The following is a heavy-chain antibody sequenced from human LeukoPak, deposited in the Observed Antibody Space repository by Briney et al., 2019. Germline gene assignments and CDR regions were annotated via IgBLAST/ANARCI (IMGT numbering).Heavy chain of an antibody. CDR3: ARLGSSGYSGYDQSRIFDY. CDR1: GGSISSYY. Sequence: SETLSLTCTVSGGSISSYYWSWIRQPPGKGLEWIGYIYYSGSTNYNPSLKSRVTISVDTSKNQFSLKLSSVTAADTAVYYCARLGSSGYSGYDQSRIFDYWGQGTLVTVSS. V-gene: IGHV4-59*08. CDR2: IYYSGST. J-gene: IGHJ4*02. D-gene: IGHD5-12*01.